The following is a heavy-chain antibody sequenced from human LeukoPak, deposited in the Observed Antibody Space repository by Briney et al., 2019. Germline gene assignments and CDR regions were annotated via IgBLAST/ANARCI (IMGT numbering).Heavy chain of an antibody. CDR2: INHSGST. V-gene: IGHV4-34*01. D-gene: IGHD3-10*01. CDR3: ARHLTSYYYGSGSYYKSPTTKYNWFDP. Sequence: SETLSLTCAVYGGSFSGYYWSWIRQPPGEGLEWIGEINHSGSTNYNPSLKSRVTISVDTSKNQFSLKLSSVTAADTAVYYCARHLTSYYYGSGSYYKSPTTKYNWFDPWGQGTLVTVSS. CDR1: GGSFSGYY. J-gene: IGHJ5*02.